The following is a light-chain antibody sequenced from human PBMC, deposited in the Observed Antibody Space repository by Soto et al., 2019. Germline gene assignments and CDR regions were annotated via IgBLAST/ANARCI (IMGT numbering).Light chain of an antibody. J-gene: IGKJ1*01. Sequence: EIVLTQSPGTLSLSPGERATLSCRASQSVSSSYLAWYQQKPGQAPRLLIYGASSRATGIPDRFSGSGSGTDFTLTISRLEPEDLAVYYCQQYGSSLCTFGQGTKVEIK. CDR1: QSVSSSY. CDR2: GAS. V-gene: IGKV3-20*01. CDR3: QQYGSSLCT.